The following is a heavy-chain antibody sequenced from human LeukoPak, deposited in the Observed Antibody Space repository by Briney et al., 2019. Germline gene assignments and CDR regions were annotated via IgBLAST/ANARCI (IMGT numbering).Heavy chain of an antibody. Sequence: SETLSLTCTVSGGSISSSSYYWGWIRQPPGKGLEWIGSIYYSGSTYYNPSLKSRVTISVDTSKNPFSLKLSSVTAADTAVYYCARRGIAVVRFDPWGQGTLVTVSS. CDR3: ARRGIAVVRFDP. V-gene: IGHV4-39*01. CDR2: IYYSGST. CDR1: GGSISSSSYY. J-gene: IGHJ5*02. D-gene: IGHD6-19*01.